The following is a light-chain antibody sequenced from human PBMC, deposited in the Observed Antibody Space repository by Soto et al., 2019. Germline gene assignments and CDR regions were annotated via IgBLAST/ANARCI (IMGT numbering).Light chain of an antibody. CDR2: DAS. CDR3: QQYNSMAT. V-gene: IGKV1-5*01. Sequence: DIQMTQSPSTLSASVGDRVTITCRASQSISSWLAWYQQKPGKAPKLLIYDASSLESGVPSRFSGSGSGTXXXXXXXSLQPDDFATYYCQQYNSMATFGQGTKVEIK. CDR1: QSISSW. J-gene: IGKJ1*01.